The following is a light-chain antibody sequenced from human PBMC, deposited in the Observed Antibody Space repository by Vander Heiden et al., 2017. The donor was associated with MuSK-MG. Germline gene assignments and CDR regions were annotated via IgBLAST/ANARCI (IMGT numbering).Light chain of an antibody. V-gene: IGKV2-40*01. CDR3: MQRMDFPIT. CDR1: QSLLDSDDGNTY. Sequence: DSVMTKTPLSLSVTHREPAYIFCRSSQSLLDSDDGNTYLDWYLQKPGQSPQLLIYTLSYRASGVPDRFSGSGSGTDFTLKISRVAAEDVGVDYCMQRMDFPITFGQGTRLEIK. CDR2: TLS. J-gene: IGKJ5*01.